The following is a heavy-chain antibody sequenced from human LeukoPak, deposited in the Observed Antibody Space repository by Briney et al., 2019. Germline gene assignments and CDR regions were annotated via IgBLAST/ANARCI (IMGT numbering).Heavy chain of an antibody. CDR3: ARVTSGYYDDAFDI. J-gene: IGHJ3*02. V-gene: IGHV1-8*01. CDR2: MNPNSGNT. D-gene: IGHD3-22*01. CDR1: GYTFTSYD. Sequence: ASVKVSCKASGYTFTSYDINWVRQATGQGLEWMGWMNPNSGNTGYAQKFQGRVTMTRNTSISTAYMELSSLRSEDTAVYYCARVTSGYYDDAFDIWGQGTMVTVSS.